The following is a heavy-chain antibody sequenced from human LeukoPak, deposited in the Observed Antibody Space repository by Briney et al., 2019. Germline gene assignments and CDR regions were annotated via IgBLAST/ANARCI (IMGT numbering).Heavy chain of an antibody. V-gene: IGHV1-18*01. Sequence: ASVKVSCKTSGYIFTSSGVSWVRLAPGQGLERMGWISGFNGNTNYAQGLQGRVSMTIDTSTSTAYMDLRSLRSDDTAVYYCARDICSGPSCYSREPLDIWGQGTMVTVSS. D-gene: IGHD2-15*01. CDR1: GYIFTSSG. CDR3: ARDICSGPSCYSREPLDI. CDR2: ISGFNGNT. J-gene: IGHJ3*02.